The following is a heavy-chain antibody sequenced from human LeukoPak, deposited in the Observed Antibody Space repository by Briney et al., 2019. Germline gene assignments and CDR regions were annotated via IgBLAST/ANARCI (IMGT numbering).Heavy chain of an antibody. CDR2: IIPIFGTA. CDR1: GGTFSSYA. V-gene: IGHV1-69*06. D-gene: IGHD6-19*01. CDR3: ARIKAPYSSGWYIMYY. J-gene: IGHJ4*02. Sequence: SVKVSCKASGGTFSSYAIGWVRQAPGQGLEWMGGIIPIFGTASYAQKFQGRVTITADKSTSTAYMELSSLRSEDTAVYYCARIKAPYSSGWYIMYYWGQGTLVTVSS.